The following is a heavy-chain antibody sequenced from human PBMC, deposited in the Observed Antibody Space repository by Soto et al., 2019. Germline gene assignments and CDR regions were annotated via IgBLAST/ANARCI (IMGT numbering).Heavy chain of an antibody. CDR1: GFTFSSYG. Sequence: QVQLVESGGGVVQPGRSLRLSCAASGFTFSSYGMHWVRQAPGKGLEWVAVIWYDGSNKYYADSVKGRFTISRDNSKNTRYLQMNSLRAEDTAVYYCARGNYYGSGSYDYWGQGTLVTVSS. CDR3: ARGNYYGSGSYDY. J-gene: IGHJ4*02. V-gene: IGHV3-33*01. D-gene: IGHD3-10*01. CDR2: IWYDGSNK.